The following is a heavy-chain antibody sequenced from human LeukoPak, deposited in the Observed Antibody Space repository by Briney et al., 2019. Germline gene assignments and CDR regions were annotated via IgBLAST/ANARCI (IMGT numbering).Heavy chain of an antibody. CDR2: ISSSGSTI. D-gene: IGHD1-26*01. CDR3: ARLGGSYPVSP. V-gene: IGHV3-48*03. J-gene: IGHJ5*02. Sequence: PGGSLRLSCAAFGFTFSIYEMNWVRQAPGKGLEWVSYISSSGSTIYYADSVEGRFTISRDNAKNLLYLQMNSLRVEDTAVYYCARLGGSYPVSPWGQGTLATVFS. CDR1: GFTFSIYE.